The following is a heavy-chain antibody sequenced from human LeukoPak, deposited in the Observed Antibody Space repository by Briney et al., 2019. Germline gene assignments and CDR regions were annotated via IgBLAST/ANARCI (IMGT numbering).Heavy chain of an antibody. Sequence: GGSLRLSCAASGFTFSSYWMHWVRQAPGKGLVWVSRVNNDGSSTTYADSVKGRFTISRDNAKNTLYLQMNSLRAEDAAVYYCARGDNGSGRDWGQGTLVTVSS. D-gene: IGHD3-10*01. CDR2: VNNDGSST. J-gene: IGHJ4*02. CDR3: ARGDNGSGRD. V-gene: IGHV3-74*01. CDR1: GFTFSSYW.